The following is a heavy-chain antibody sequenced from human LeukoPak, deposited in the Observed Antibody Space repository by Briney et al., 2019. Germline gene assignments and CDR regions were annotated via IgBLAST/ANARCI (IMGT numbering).Heavy chain of an antibody. J-gene: IGHJ3*02. CDR3: ARDSGRYFDWLLVVDAFDI. D-gene: IGHD3-9*01. V-gene: IGHV3-21*01. CDR2: ISSSSSYI. CDR1: GFTFSSYS. Sequence: GGSLRLSCAASGFTFSSYSTNWVRQAPGKGLEWVSSISSSSSYIYYADSVKGRFTISRDNAKNSLYLQMNSLRAEDTAVYYCARDSGRYFDWLLVVDAFDIWGQGTMVTVSS.